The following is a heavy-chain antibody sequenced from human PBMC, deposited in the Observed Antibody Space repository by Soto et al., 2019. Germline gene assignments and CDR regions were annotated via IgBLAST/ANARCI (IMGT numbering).Heavy chain of an antibody. D-gene: IGHD3-10*01. CDR3: ARDMPQLRWFGELLSWGDY. V-gene: IGHV1-18*01. J-gene: IGHJ4*02. CDR2: ISAYNGNT. CDR1: GYTFTSYG. Sequence: QVQLVQSGAEVKKPGASVKVSCKASGYTFTSYGISWVRQAPGQGLEWMGWISAYNGNTNYAQKLQGRVTMTTDTSTITAYMELRSLRSDVTAVYYCARDMPQLRWFGELLSWGDYWGQGTLVTVSS.